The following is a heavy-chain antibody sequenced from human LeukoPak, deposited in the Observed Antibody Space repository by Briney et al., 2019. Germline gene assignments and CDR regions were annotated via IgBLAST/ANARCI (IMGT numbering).Heavy chain of an antibody. Sequence: PGGSLGLSCAAPGFMFHDYATHWVRQAPGKGLEWVSLISGDGGSTFYADSVKGRFTISRDNRKNSLYLQMNSLRTEDTALYYCAKDSGYDFSGWYFDLWGRGTLVTVSS. CDR3: AKDSGYDFSGWYFDL. V-gene: IGHV3-43*02. CDR1: GFMFHDYA. CDR2: ISGDGGST. D-gene: IGHD5-12*01. J-gene: IGHJ2*01.